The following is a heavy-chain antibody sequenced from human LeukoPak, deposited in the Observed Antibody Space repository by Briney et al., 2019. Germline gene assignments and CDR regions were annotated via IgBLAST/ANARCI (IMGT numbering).Heavy chain of an antibody. CDR3: ARGRLTQYCSSTSCYGGRRGSGY. J-gene: IGHJ4*02. V-gene: IGHV1-2*02. Sequence: ASVKVSCKASGYTFTGYYMHWVRQAPGQGLEWMGWINPNSGGTNYAQKFQGRVTMTRDTSISTAYMELSRLRSDDTAVYYCARGRLTQYCSSTSCYGGRRGSGYWGQGTLVTVSS. CDR2: INPNSGGT. D-gene: IGHD2-2*01. CDR1: GYTFTGYY.